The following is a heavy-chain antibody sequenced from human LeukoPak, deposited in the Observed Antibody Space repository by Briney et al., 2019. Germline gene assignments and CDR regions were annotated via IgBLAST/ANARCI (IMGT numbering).Heavy chain of an antibody. CDR3: ARSEEFCSGGSCFSYYGMDV. CDR2: IYSGGST. J-gene: IGHJ6*02. D-gene: IGHD2-15*01. V-gene: IGHV3-53*01. CDR1: GFTVSSNY. Sequence: PGGSLRLSCAASGFTVSSNYMSWVRQAPGKGLEWVSVIYSGGSTYYADSVVGRFTISRDNSNNTLYLQMNSLRAEDTAVYYCARSEEFCSGGSCFSYYGMDVWGQGTTVTVSS.